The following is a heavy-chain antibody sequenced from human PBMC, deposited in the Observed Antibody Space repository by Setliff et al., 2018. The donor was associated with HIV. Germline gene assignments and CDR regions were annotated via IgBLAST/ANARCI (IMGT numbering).Heavy chain of an antibody. CDR3: ARDRPRITMIVVGRDWYFDL. Sequence: PGGSLRLSCAASGFTFSNYGINWVRQAPGKGLEWVAFIRYGSINKYYADSVKGRFTISRDNSKSTLYLQMNSLRAEDTALYYCARDRPRITMIVVGRDWYFDLWGRGTLVTVSS. D-gene: IGHD3-22*01. J-gene: IGHJ2*01. V-gene: IGHV3-30*02. CDR2: IRYGSINK. CDR1: GFTFSNYG.